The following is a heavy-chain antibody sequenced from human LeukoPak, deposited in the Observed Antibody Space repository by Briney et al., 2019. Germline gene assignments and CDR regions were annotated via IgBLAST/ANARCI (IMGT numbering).Heavy chain of an antibody. J-gene: IGHJ5*02. Sequence: WGSLRLSCAASGFTFSSFGMHWVRQTPGKGLEWVAVIWFDGSAEYYADSVKGRFSISRDNSENTLYLEMNSLRVEDTAVYYCARGEVAYCGGDCYSFDPWGQECPGSVSS. CDR2: IWFDGSAE. CDR1: GFTFSSFG. V-gene: IGHV3-33*01. CDR3: ARGEVAYCGGDCYSFDP. D-gene: IGHD2-21*02.